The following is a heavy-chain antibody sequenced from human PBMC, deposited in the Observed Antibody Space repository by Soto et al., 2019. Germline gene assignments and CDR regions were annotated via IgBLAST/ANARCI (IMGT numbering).Heavy chain of an antibody. Sequence: GGSLRLSCAASGFTFSSYWMHWVRQAPGKGLVWVSRINSDGSSTSYADSVKGRFTISRDNAKNTLYLQMNSLRAEDTAVYYCASALTYYYGSGSYIPNYYYYGMDGWGQGTTVPVSS. CDR1: GFTFSSYW. V-gene: IGHV3-74*01. CDR2: INSDGSST. J-gene: IGHJ6*02. CDR3: ASALTYYYGSGSYIPNYYYYGMDG. D-gene: IGHD3-10*01.